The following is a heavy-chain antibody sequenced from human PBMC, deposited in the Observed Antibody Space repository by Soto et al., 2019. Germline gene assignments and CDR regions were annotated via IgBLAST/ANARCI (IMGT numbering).Heavy chain of an antibody. Sequence: ASVKVSCKASGFTFTSSAMQWVRQARGQRLEWIGWIVVGSGNTNYAQKFQERVTITRDMSTSTAYMELSSLRSEDTAVYYCAAHYYYDSSGYYDRDYWGQGTLVTFSS. V-gene: IGHV1-58*02. CDR3: AAHYYYDSSGYYDRDY. D-gene: IGHD3-22*01. CDR1: GFTFTSSA. CDR2: IVVGSGNT. J-gene: IGHJ4*02.